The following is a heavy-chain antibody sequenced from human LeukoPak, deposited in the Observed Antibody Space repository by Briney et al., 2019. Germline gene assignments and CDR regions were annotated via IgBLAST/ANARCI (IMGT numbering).Heavy chain of an antibody. CDR2: INPYSGGT. V-gene: IGHV1-2*02. Sequence: ASVKVSCKASGYTFTDYYIHWVRQAPGQGLEWMGWINPYSGGTNYEQKFQGRVTMTRDTSISTAYMELSRLRSDDTAVHCCASATGDSNGWWNYWGQGALVTVSS. J-gene: IGHJ4*02. CDR3: ASATGDSNGWWNY. CDR1: GYTFTDYY. D-gene: IGHD6-19*01.